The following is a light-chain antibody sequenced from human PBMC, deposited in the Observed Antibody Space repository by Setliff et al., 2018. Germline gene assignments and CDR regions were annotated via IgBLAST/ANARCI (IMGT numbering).Light chain of an antibody. CDR2: DVS. CDR3: SSYTSSSTQV. CDR1: GSDVGGYNY. Sequence: SALTQPASVSGSPGQSITISCTGTGSDVGGYNYVSWYQQHPDKAPKLMIFDVSNRPSGVSNRFSGSKSGNTASLTISGLQAEDEADYYCSSYTSSSTQVFGTGTKVTVL. J-gene: IGLJ1*01. V-gene: IGLV2-14*03.